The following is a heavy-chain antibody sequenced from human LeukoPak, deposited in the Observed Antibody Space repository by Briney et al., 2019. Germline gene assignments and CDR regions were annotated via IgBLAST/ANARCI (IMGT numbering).Heavy chain of an antibody. D-gene: IGHD6-13*01. CDR3: AILYSSPPN. CDR1: GFTFTTYA. J-gene: IGHJ3*01. CDR2: ISGSGAST. V-gene: IGHV3-23*01. Sequence: GGSLRLSCAASGFTFTTYAMSWVRQAPGKGLEWVSVISGSGASTYYADSAKGRFTISRDNSKNTLYLQMNSLRAEDTAVYYCAILYSSPPNWGQGTMVAVSS.